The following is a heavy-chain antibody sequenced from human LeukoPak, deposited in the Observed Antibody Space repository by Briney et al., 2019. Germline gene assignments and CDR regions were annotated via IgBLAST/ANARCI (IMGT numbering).Heavy chain of an antibody. CDR2: IYYSGST. CDR3: ARELKVGNTGYYFDY. CDR1: SGSISNYY. Sequence: PSETLSLTCDVSSGSISNYYWSWLRQPPGKGLEWIGYIYYSGSTNYNPSLKGRVTLSLDTSKNQFSLRLSSVTAADTAVYYCARELKVGNTGYYFDYWGQGILVTVSS. V-gene: IGHV4-59*01. D-gene: IGHD2/OR15-2a*01. J-gene: IGHJ4*02.